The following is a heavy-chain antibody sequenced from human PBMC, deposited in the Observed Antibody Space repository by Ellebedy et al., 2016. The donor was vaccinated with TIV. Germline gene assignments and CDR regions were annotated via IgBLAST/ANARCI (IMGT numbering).Heavy chain of an antibody. CDR1: GGTFSSYA. Sequence: SVKVSCXASGGTFSSYAISWVRQAPGQGLEWMGGIIPIFGTANYAQKFQGRVTITADESTSTAYMELSSLRSEDTAVYYCASGTIPGSHYYYYMDVWGKGTTVTVSS. D-gene: IGHD3-3*01. CDR3: ASGTIPGSHYYYYMDV. CDR2: IIPIFGTA. J-gene: IGHJ6*03. V-gene: IGHV1-69*13.